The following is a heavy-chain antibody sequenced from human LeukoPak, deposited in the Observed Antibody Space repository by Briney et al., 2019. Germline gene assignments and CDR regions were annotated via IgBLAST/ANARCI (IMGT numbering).Heavy chain of an antibody. CDR1: GGSISSGGYY. CDR2: IYYSGST. CDR3: AREKNKQGLWFGEFLPNNWFDP. D-gene: IGHD3-10*01. J-gene: IGHJ5*02. Sequence: SETLSLTCTVSGGSISSGGYYWSWIRQHPGKGLEWIGYIYYSGSTYYNPSLKSRVTISVDTSKNQFSLKLSSVTAADTAVYYCAREKNKQGLWFGEFLPNNWFDPWGQGTLVTVSS. V-gene: IGHV4-31*03.